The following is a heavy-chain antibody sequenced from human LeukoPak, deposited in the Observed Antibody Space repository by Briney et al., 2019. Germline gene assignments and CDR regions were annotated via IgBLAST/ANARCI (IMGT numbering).Heavy chain of an antibody. CDR2: IYPGDSDT. V-gene: IGHV5-51*01. CDR3: ARRAYYYDSGGKKAFDI. Sequence: GESLKISCQGSGYSFTSYWIGWVRQMPGKGLEWMGIIYPGDSDTRYSPSFQGQVTISADKSISTAYLQWSSLKASDTAMYYCARRAYYYDSGGKKAFDIWGQGTMVTVSS. D-gene: IGHD3-22*01. CDR1: GYSFTSYW. J-gene: IGHJ3*02.